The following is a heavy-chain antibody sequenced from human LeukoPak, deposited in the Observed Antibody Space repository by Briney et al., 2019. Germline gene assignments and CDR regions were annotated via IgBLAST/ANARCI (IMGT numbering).Heavy chain of an antibody. Sequence: GASVKVSCKVSGYTLAELSMHWVRQAPGKGLEWMGGFDPEDGETIYAQKFQGRVTMTEDTSTDTAYMELSSLRSEDTAVYYCATGQDTMVRGLVYPTRRYYYGMDVWGQGTTVTVSS. J-gene: IGHJ6*02. CDR3: ATGQDTMVRGLVYPTRRYYYGMDV. CDR1: GYTLAELS. D-gene: IGHD3-10*01. CDR2: FDPEDGET. V-gene: IGHV1-24*01.